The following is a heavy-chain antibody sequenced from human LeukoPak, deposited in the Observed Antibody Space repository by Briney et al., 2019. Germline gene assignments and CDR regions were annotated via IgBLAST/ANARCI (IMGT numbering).Heavy chain of an antibody. CDR3: ARSPYYYDSSGYYPDY. CDR2: IYYSGST. Sequence: SQTLSLTCTVSGGSISSGGYYWSWIRQHPGKGLEWIGYIYYSGSTYYNPPLKSRVTISVDTSKNQFSLKLSSVTAADTAVYYCARSPYYYDSSGYYPDYWGQGTLVTVSS. D-gene: IGHD3-22*01. V-gene: IGHV4-31*03. J-gene: IGHJ4*02. CDR1: GGSISSGGYY.